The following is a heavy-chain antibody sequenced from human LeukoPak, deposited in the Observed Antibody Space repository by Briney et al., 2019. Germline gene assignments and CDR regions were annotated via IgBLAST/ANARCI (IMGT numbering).Heavy chain of an antibody. CDR3: ARHPLTKGAFDI. CDR1: GYRFTSYW. Sequence: HGESLKISCKASGYRFTSYWIGWVRQMPGKGLEWMGVIHPGEYERRYSPSFQGQVTISADKSISTAYLQWSSLKASDTAMYYCARHPLTKGAFDIWGQGTMVTVSS. V-gene: IGHV5-51*01. D-gene: IGHD1/OR15-1a*01. CDR2: IHPGEYER. J-gene: IGHJ3*02.